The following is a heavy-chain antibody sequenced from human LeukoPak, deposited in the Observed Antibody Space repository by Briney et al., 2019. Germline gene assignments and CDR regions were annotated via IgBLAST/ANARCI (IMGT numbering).Heavy chain of an antibody. V-gene: IGHV4-4*02. CDR2: IYHSGST. CDR3: AGGDIVVVPARY. Sequence: SETLSLTCAVSGDSISSNNWWSWVRPPPGTGLEWIGEIYHSGSTNYNPSLKSRVTISVDKSKNQFSLKLSSVTAADTAVYYCAGGDIVVVPARYWGQGTLVTVSS. J-gene: IGHJ4*02. D-gene: IGHD2-2*01. CDR1: GDSISSNNW.